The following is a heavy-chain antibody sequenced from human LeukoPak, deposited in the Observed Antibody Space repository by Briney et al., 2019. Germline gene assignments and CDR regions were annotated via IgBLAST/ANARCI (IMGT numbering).Heavy chain of an antibody. D-gene: IGHD3-10*01. Sequence: PSQTLSLTCTVSGGSISSDNYQWSWIRQPPGKGLEWIGYINYSGSTYYNPSLKSRVTISVDTSKNHFSLRLSSVTAADTSVYYCARYGSGSTWFDPWGQGTLVTVSS. V-gene: IGHV4-30-4*01. CDR1: GGSISSDNYQ. CDR2: INYSGST. CDR3: ARYGSGSTWFDP. J-gene: IGHJ5*02.